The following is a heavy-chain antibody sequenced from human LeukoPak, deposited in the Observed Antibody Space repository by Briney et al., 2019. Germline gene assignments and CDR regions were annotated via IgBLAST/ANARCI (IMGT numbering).Heavy chain of an antibody. CDR2: VSGNGGLT. CDR3: AKDPYSTYFDY. Sequence: GGSLRLSCAASGFIFSSYAMSWVRQAPGKGLEWVSVVSGNGGLTYYADSVKGRFTISRDNSKSTLYLQMNSLRAEDTAIYYCAKDPYSTYFDYWGQGILVTVSS. V-gene: IGHV3-23*01. CDR1: GFIFSSYA. J-gene: IGHJ4*02. D-gene: IGHD6-13*01.